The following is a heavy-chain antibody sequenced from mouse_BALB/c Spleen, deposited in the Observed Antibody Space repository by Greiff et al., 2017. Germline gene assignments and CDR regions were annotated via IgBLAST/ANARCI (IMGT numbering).Heavy chain of an antibody. CDR2: IYPGSGST. J-gene: IGHJ4*01. Sequence: QVQLQQPGAELVKPGTSVKLSCKASGYNFTSYWINWVKLRPGQGLEWIGDIYPGSGSTNYNEKFKSKATLTVDTSSSTAYVQLSSLASEDSALYYCARDGNPAMDYWGQGTSVTVSS. CDR1: GYNFTSYW. V-gene: IGHV1-55*01. D-gene: IGHD2-1*01. CDR3: ARDGNPAMDY.